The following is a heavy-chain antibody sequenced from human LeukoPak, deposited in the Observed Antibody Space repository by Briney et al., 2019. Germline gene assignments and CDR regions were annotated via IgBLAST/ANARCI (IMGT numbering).Heavy chain of an antibody. J-gene: IGHJ5*02. CDR3: ARGRWFDP. Sequence: PSETLSLTCTVSGGSISNYYWSWVRQPPGKGLEWIGYVFYGGSANVNPSLKSRVTISLDTPKNQFSLKLISVTAADTAVYYCARGRWFDPCGQGILVTVSS. D-gene: IGHD3-10*01. CDR2: VFYGGSA. V-gene: IGHV4-59*01. CDR1: GGSISNYY.